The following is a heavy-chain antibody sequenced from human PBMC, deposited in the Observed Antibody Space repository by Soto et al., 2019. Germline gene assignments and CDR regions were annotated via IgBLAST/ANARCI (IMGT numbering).Heavy chain of an antibody. J-gene: IGHJ4*02. CDR2: IRGSGGST. CDR1: AFTFSSYA. V-gene: IGHV3-23*01. D-gene: IGHD3-16*02. CDR3: ASYRDGCSDC. Sequence: WRSLRLSCAPSAFTFSSYALSCVRQAPGKGLEWVSAIRGSGGSTYYAAFVNGRFTISRDKSKNSMYLQMNSLRAADTAEYYCASYRDGCSDCWGQGTMVAVSS.